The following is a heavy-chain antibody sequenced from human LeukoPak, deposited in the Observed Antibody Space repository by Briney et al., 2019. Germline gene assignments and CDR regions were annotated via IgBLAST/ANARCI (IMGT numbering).Heavy chain of an antibody. CDR3: AKGYSYDFFDY. CDR1: GFXFSSSA. J-gene: IGHJ4*02. V-gene: IGHV3-23*01. D-gene: IGHD5-18*01. Sequence: GGSLRLSCAASGFXFSSSAISWVRQAPGQGREWISSISGSGGTTYYADSAKGRFTISRDNSKNTVFLQVNSLRAEDTAVYYCAKGYSYDFFDYWGQGTLVTVSS. CDR2: ISGSGGTT.